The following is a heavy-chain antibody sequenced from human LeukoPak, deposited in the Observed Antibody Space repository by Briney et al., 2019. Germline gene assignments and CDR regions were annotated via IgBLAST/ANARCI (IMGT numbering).Heavy chain of an antibody. CDR3: ARVLGIAARRANWFDP. Sequence: SQTLSLTCTVSGGSISSGGYYWIRIRQHPGQGREWSGYIYYSGSTYYNPSLKSRVTITVDTSKNQFSLKLNSVTAADTAVYYCARVLGIAARRANWFDPWGQGTLVSVSS. J-gene: IGHJ5*02. CDR2: IYYSGST. V-gene: IGHV4-31*03. D-gene: IGHD6-6*01. CDR1: GGSISSGGYY.